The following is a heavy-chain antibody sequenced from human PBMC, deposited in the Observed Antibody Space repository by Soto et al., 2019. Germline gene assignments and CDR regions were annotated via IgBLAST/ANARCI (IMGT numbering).Heavy chain of an antibody. CDR2: IYYSGHT. Sequence: QLQLQESGPGLVKPPETLSLTCTVSGGSISSGGYYWGWIRQPPGKGREWIGTIYYSGHTYYNPSLKTRVTISVDTPKSQFSLKLSSAAAADTAISYCARLGARVGGWSSGYENYFDDWGQGTLVTVSS. CDR1: GGSISSGGYY. V-gene: IGHV4-39*01. J-gene: IGHJ4*02. CDR3: ARLGARVGGWSSGYENYFDD. D-gene: IGHD3-22*01.